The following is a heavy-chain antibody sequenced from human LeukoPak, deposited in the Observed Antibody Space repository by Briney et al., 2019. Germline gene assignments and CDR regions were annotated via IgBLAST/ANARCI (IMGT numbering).Heavy chain of an antibody. Sequence: GGSLRLSCAASGFTFSSYAMSWVRQAPGKGLEWVSAISGSGGSTYYADSVKGRFTISRDNSKNTLYLQMSSLRAEDTAVYYCARDLGYSYGYFSEGWGQGTLVTVSS. CDR3: ARDLGYSYGYFSEG. D-gene: IGHD5-18*01. CDR2: ISGSGGST. CDR1: GFTFSSYA. V-gene: IGHV3-23*01. J-gene: IGHJ4*02.